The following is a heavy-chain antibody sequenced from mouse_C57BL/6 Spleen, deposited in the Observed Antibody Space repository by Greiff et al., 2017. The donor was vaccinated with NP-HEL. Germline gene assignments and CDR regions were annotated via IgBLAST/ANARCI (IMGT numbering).Heavy chain of an antibody. Sequence: EVKLVESEGGLVQPGSSMKLSCTASGFTFSDYYMAWVRQVPEKGLEWVANINYDGSSTYYLDSLKSRFIISRDNAKNILYLQMSSLKSEDTATYYCARDRGGSSYGYYAMDYWGQGTSVTVSS. V-gene: IGHV5-16*01. CDR2: INYDGSST. CDR1: GFTFSDYY. D-gene: IGHD1-1*01. J-gene: IGHJ4*01. CDR3: ARDRGGSSYGYYAMDY.